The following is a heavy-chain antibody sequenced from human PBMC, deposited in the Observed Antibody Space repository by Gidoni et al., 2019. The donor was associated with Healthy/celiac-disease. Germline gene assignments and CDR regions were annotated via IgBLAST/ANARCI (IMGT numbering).Heavy chain of an antibody. D-gene: IGHD4-4*01. CDR2: ISGSGGST. V-gene: IGHV3-23*01. J-gene: IGHJ4*02. CDR1: GFTFSSYA. CDR3: AKDRGEKVTTGLYFDY. Sequence: EVQLLESGGGLVQPGGSLRLSCAASGFTFSSYAMSWVRQAPGKGLEWVSAISGSGGSTYYADSVKGRFTISRDNSKNTLYLQMNSLRAEDTAVYYCAKDRGEKVTTGLYFDYWGQGTLVTVSS.